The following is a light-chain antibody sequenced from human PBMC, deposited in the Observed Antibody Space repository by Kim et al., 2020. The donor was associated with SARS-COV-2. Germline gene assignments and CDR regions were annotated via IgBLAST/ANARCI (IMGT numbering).Light chain of an antibody. Sequence: EIVLTQSPGTLSLSPGERATLSCRASQSAGASYLAWYHQKSGQAPRLLIYDASSRATGIPERFSGTGSGTDFTLTISRLEPEDFGVYYCQQYYSSPLTFGGGTKVDIK. CDR3: QQYYSSPLT. J-gene: IGKJ4*01. CDR2: DAS. V-gene: IGKV3-20*01. CDR1: QSAGASY.